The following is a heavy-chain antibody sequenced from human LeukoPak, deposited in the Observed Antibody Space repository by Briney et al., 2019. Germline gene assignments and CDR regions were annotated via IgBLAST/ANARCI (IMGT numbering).Heavy chain of an antibody. D-gene: IGHD3-10*01. V-gene: IGHV3-74*01. CDR1: GFTSSSYG. CDR3: ARASRGNWFDP. Sequence: GGSLRLSCAASGFTSSSYGMHWVRQAPGKGLVWVSRIGDDGSTTAYADSVKGRFTISRDNAKNTLYLQMNSLRAEDTAVYYCARASRGNWFDPWGQGTLVTVSS. J-gene: IGHJ5*02. CDR2: IGDDGSTT.